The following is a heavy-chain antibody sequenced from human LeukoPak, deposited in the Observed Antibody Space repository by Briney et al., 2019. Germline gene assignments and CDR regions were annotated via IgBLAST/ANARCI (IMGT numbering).Heavy chain of an antibody. CDR1: GYTFTSYG. CDR3: ARPRGIRQGLHAFDI. J-gene: IGHJ3*02. D-gene: IGHD1-14*01. CDR2: ISAYNANT. Sequence: GASVKVSRKASGYTFTSYGISWVRQAPGEGLGVMGWISAYNANTNYAQKFQGRVTMTTDTSTSTAYMELRSLRSDDTAVYYCARPRGIRQGLHAFDIWGQGTMVTVSS. V-gene: IGHV1-18*01.